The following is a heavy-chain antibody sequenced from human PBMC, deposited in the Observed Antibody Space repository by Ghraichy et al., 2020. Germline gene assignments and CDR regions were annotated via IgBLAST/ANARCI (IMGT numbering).Heavy chain of an antibody. V-gene: IGHV3-43*02. D-gene: IGHD3-3*01. J-gene: IGHJ6*03. Sequence: GGSLRLSCAASGFTFDDYAMHWVRQAPGKGLEWVSLISGDGGSTYYADSVKGRFTISRDNSKNSLYLQMNSLRTEDTALYYCAKAPGITIFGVVTDYYYYMDVWGKGTTVTVSS. CDR2: ISGDGGST. CDR1: GFTFDDYA. CDR3: AKAPGITIFGVVTDYYYYMDV.